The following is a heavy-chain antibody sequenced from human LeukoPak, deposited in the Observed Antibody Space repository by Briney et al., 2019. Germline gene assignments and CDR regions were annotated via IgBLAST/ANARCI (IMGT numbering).Heavy chain of an antibody. CDR1: GFTFSYYG. CDR3: AKDLMRDRWFGES. CDR2: IRYDENDK. V-gene: IGHV3-30*02. J-gene: IGHJ5*02. Sequence: GGSLRLSCAASGFTFSYYGMHWVRQAPGKGLEWVAFIRYDENDKFYADSVKGRFTISRDTSRNTLYLQMNSLRTDDTAVYYCAKDLMRDRWFGESWGQGTLVTVSS. D-gene: IGHD3-10*01.